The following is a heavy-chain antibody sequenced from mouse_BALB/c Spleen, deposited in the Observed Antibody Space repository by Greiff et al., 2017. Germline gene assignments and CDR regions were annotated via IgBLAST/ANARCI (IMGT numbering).Heavy chain of an antibody. V-gene: IGHV3-2*02. CDR1: GYSITSDYA. J-gene: IGHJ4*01. Sequence: EVKLLESGPGLVKPSQSLSLTCTVTGYSITSDYAWNWIRQFPGNKLEWMGYISYSGSTSYNPSLKSRISITRDTSKNQFFLQLNSVTTEDTATYYCATYDYDGGYAMDYWGQGTSVTVSS. CDR2: ISYSGST. D-gene: IGHD2-4*01. CDR3: ATYDYDGGYAMDY.